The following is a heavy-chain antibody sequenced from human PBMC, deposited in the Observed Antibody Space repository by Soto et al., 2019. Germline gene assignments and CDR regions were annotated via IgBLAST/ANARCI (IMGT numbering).Heavy chain of an antibody. Sequence: QVQLVESGGGVVQPGRSLRLSCAASGFTFSSYGMHWVRQAPGKGLEWVAVISYDGSNKYYADSVKGRFTISRDNSKNTPYLQMNSLRAEDTAVYYCRGAARKGMDVWGQGTTVTVSS. V-gene: IGHV3-30*03. CDR3: RGAARKGMDV. CDR2: ISYDGSNK. J-gene: IGHJ6*02. CDR1: GFTFSSYG. D-gene: IGHD6-6*01.